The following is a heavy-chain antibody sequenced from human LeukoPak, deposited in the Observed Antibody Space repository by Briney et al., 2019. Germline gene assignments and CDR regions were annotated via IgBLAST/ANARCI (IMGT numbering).Heavy chain of an antibody. Sequence: GGSLRLSCAASGFTFDDYAMHWVRQAPGKGLEWVSGISWNSGSIGYADSVKGRFTISRDNAKNSLYLQMNSLRAEDTALYYCAKATGYSSGWYLGWGQGTLVTASS. D-gene: IGHD6-19*01. V-gene: IGHV3-9*01. J-gene: IGHJ4*02. CDR3: AKATGYSSGWYLG. CDR1: GFTFDDYA. CDR2: ISWNSGSI.